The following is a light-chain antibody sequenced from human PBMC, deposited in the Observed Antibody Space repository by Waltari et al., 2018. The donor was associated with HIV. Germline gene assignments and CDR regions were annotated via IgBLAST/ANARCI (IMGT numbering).Light chain of an antibody. V-gene: IGLV2-14*01. CDR3: SSYTSSSTLNV. CDR2: EVS. J-gene: IGLJ1*01. CDR1: SSDVGGYNY. Sequence: QSALTQPASVSGSPGQSIPISCTGTSSDVGGYNYVSWYQQHPGKAPKLMIYEVSKRPSGVSNRFSGSKSGNTASLTISGLQAEDEADYYCSSYTSSSTLNVFGTGTKVTVL.